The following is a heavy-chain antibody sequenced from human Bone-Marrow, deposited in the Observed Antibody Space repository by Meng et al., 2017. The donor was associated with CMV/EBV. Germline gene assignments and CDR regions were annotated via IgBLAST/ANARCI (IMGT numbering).Heavy chain of an antibody. CDR3: ARIDSDGYDYDYDY. V-gene: IGHV3-7*01. J-gene: IGHJ4*02. Sequence: AGSLRLSCAASGFPFSNYWVSWVRQAPGKGLEWLANIKQDGSEKYYVDSVKGRFTISRDNAKNSLYLQMNSLRAEDTAVYYCARIDSDGYDYDYDYWGQGTLVAASS. CDR1: GFPFSNYW. D-gene: IGHD5-12*01. CDR2: IKQDGSEK.